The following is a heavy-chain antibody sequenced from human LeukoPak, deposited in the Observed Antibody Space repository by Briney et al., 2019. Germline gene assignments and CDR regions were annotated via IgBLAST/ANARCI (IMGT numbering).Heavy chain of an antibody. CDR1: GYTFTSYD. J-gene: IGHJ5*02. Sequence: ASVKVSCKASGYTFTSYDINWVRQATGQGLEWMGWMNPNSGNTGYAQKFQGRVTMTRNTSISTAYMELSSLRSEDTAVYYCARGFVLRFLEWLFYHNWFDPWGQGTLVTVSS. CDR3: ARGFVLRFLEWLFYHNWFDP. V-gene: IGHV1-8*01. D-gene: IGHD3-3*01. CDR2: MNPNSGNT.